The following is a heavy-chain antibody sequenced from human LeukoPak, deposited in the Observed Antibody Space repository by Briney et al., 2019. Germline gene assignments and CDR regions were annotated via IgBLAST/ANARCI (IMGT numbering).Heavy chain of an antibody. CDR2: ISSSGSTI. V-gene: IGHV3-48*03. CDR1: GFTFSSYE. D-gene: IGHD1-26*01. CDR3: AKVPDLPWELQVRDQNYYFDY. Sequence: QTGGSLRLSCAASGFTFSSYEMNWVRQAPGKGLEWVSYISSSGSTIYYADSVEGRFTISRDNSKATLHLQMNSLRAEDSAIYYCAKVPDLPWELQVRDQNYYFDYWGQGTLVTVSS. J-gene: IGHJ4*02.